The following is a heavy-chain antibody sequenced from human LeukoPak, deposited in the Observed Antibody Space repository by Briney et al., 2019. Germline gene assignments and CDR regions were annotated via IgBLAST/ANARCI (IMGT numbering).Heavy chain of an antibody. CDR2: INPDGSTI. CDR3: ATAGNYRFDY. J-gene: IGHJ4*02. D-gene: IGHD1-7*01. CDR1: GFTFSNYW. V-gene: IGHV3-74*01. Sequence: RGSLRLSCAASGFTFSNYWVHWVSQAPGKWLVWVSRINPDGSTINYADSVKGRFTISRDNAKNTLYLQMNSLRAEDTAVYYCATAGNYRFDYWGQGTLVTVSS.